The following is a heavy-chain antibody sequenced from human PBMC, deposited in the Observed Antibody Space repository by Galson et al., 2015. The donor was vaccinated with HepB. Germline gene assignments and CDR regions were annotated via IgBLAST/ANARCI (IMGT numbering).Heavy chain of an antibody. D-gene: IGHD4-23*01. Sequence: SVKVSCKASGGTFSSYTISWVRQAPGQGLEWMGRIIPILGIANYAQKFQGRVTITADKSTSTAYMELSSLRSEDTAVYYCVRDSAAVVSLFDYWGQGTLVTVSS. CDR2: IIPILGIA. CDR1: GGTFSSYT. J-gene: IGHJ4*02. V-gene: IGHV1-69*04. CDR3: VRDSAAVVSLFDY.